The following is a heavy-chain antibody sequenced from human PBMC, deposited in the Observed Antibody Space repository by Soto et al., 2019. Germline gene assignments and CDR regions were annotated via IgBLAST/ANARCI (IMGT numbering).Heavy chain of an antibody. J-gene: IGHJ4*02. CDR2: IHYSGST. Sequence: XETLSLTCTVSGGSISSYYWSWIRQSPGKGLEWIGYIHYSGSTNYNPSLKSRVTISVDTSRNQFSLKLSPVTAADTAVYYCARSIDSSGYYFSNCWGQGTLVTVSS. D-gene: IGHD3-22*01. V-gene: IGHV4-59*01. CDR1: GGSISSYY. CDR3: ARSIDSSGYYFSNC.